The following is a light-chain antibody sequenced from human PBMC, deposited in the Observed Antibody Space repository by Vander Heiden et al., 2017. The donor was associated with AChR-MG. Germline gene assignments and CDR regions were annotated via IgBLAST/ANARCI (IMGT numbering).Light chain of an antibody. J-gene: IGLJ3*02. V-gene: IGLV1-40*01. CDR3: QSYDVSLSGSGV. CDR2: GNN. Sequence: QSVLTQPPSVSGAPGQRVTISCPGSRSNIGAGYDVHWYQQVPGTAPKLLIYGNNNRPSGVPDRFSGSKSDTSASLAIAGLQAEDEADYYCQSYDVSLSGSGVFGGGTKLTVL. CDR1: RSNIGAGYD.